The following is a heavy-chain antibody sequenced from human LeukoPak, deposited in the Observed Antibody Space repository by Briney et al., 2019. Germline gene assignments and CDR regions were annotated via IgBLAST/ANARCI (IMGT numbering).Heavy chain of an antibody. Sequence: SETLSLTCTVSLGSIISSSYYWGWIRQPPGKGLEWIGSIYYSGSTYYNPSLKSRVPISVDTAKNQFSLKLSSVTGADTAVYYCVNLDVWGQGTTVTVSS. CDR3: VNLDV. V-gene: IGHV4-39*01. CDR1: LGSIISSSYY. J-gene: IGHJ6*02. CDR2: IYYSGST.